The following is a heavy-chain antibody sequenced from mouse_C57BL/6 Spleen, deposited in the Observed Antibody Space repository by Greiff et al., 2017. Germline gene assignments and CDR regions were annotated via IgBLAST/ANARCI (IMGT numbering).Heavy chain of an antibody. CDR2: ISSGSSTI. D-gene: IGHD4-1*01. CDR1: GFTFSDYG. CDR3: ARPNWDGYWYFDV. J-gene: IGHJ1*03. Sequence: EVMLVESGGGLVKPGGSLKLSCAASGFTFSDYGMHWVRQAPEKGLEWVAYISSGSSTIYYADTVKGRFTISRDNAKNTLFLQMTSLRSEDTAMYYCARPNWDGYWYFDVWGTGTTVTVSS. V-gene: IGHV5-17*01.